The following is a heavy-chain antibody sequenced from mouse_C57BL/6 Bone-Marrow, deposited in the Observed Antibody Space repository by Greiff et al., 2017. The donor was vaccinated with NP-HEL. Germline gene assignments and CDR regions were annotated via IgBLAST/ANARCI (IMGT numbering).Heavy chain of an antibody. Sequence: EVHLVESGGGLVKPGGSLKLSCAASGFTFSDYGMHWVRQAPEKGLEWVAYISSGSSTIYYVDTVKGRFTISRDNAKNTLFLQMTSLRSEDTAMYYCAKPYYGSRYFDYWGQGTTLTVSS. CDR2: ISSGSSTI. D-gene: IGHD1-1*01. CDR3: AKPYYGSRYFDY. V-gene: IGHV5-17*01. CDR1: GFTFSDYG. J-gene: IGHJ2*01.